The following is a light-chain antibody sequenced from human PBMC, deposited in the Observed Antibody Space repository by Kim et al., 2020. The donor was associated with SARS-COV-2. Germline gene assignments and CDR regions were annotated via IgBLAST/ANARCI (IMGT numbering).Light chain of an antibody. J-gene: IGLJ2*01. CDR3: QAWDSSTHVV. CDR1: KLGDKY. CDR2: QDS. Sequence: VSPGQTASITCSGDKLGDKYACWYQQKPGQSPVLVIYQDSKRPSGIPERFSGSNSGNTATLTISGTQATDEADYYCQAWDSSTHVVFGGGTKVTVL. V-gene: IGLV3-1*01.